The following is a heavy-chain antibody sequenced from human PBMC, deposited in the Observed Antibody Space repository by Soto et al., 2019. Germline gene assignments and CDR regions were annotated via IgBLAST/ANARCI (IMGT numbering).Heavy chain of an antibody. D-gene: IGHD1-26*01. CDR2: IDHSGNT. J-gene: IGHJ4*02. V-gene: IGHV4-34*01. Sequence: QVQLQQWGAGLLKPSETLSLTCAVTADSFSHYYWSWLRQPPGKGLEWIGEIDHSGNTNYSPSLKSRVTISLATSKNQFSLKLNSVTAADTGLYYCVGGRGRLVGFDYWGQGTLVTVSS. CDR1: ADSFSHYY. CDR3: VGGRGRLVGFDY.